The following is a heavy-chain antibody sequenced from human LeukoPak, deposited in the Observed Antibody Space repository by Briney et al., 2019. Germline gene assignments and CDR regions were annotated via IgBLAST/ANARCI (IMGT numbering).Heavy chain of an antibody. CDR2: ISNDGTDK. J-gene: IGHJ4*02. CDR1: EFTFTNYG. Sequence: GGSLRLSCTASEFTFTNYGMHWVRQAPGKGLEWVAVISNDGTDKYYADSVKGRFTISRDNSENTLYLQLNSLRPEDTAVYYCARVRVILTTMASFSYWGLGTLVTVSS. D-gene: IGHD3-9*01. CDR3: ARVRVILTTMASFSY. V-gene: IGHV3-30-3*01.